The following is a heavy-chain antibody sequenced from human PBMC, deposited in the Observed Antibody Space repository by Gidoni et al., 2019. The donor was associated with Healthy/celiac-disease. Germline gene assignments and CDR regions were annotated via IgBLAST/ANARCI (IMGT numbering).Heavy chain of an antibody. J-gene: IGHJ6*02. V-gene: IGHV1-46*03. CDR2: INPSGGST. CDR3: ARGRSRNWNYPGSGTYYYYYGMDV. D-gene: IGHD1-7*01. CDR1: GYTFTSYY. Sequence: QVQLVQPGAEVKKPGASVKVSCQASGYTFTSYYMHWVRQAPGQGLEWMGIINPSGGSTSYAQKFQGRVTMTRDTSTSTVYMELSSLRSEDTAVYYCARGRSRNWNYPGSGTYYYYYGMDVWGQGTTVTVSS.